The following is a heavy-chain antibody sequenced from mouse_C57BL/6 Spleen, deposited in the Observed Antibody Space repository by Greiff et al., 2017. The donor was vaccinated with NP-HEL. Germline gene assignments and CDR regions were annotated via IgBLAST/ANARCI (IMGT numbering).Heavy chain of an antibody. D-gene: IGHD2-4*01. CDR2: IHPNSGST. CDR1: GYTFTSYW. CDR3: ARGGLYDYDRAWFAY. J-gene: IGHJ3*01. Sequence: VQLQQPGAELVKPGASVKLSCKASGYTFTSYWMHWVKQRPGQGLEWIGMIHPNSGSTNYNEKFKSKATLTVDKSSSTAYMQLSSLTSEDSAVYYCARGGLYDYDRAWFAYWGQGTLVTVSA. V-gene: IGHV1-64*01.